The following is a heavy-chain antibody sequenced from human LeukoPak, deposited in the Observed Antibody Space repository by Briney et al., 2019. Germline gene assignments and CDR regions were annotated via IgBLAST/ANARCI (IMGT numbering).Heavy chain of an antibody. CDR2: IDPSDSYT. CDR1: GYSFTSYW. V-gene: IGHV5-10-1*01. D-gene: IGHD2-21*02. Sequence: PGESLQISCKGSGYSFTSYWISWVRQLPGKGLEWMGRIDPSDSYTNYSPSFQGHVTISADKSISTAYLQWSSLKASDTAMYYCTRLYCGGDCYDNWFDPWGQGTLVTVSS. CDR3: TRLYCGGDCYDNWFDP. J-gene: IGHJ5*02.